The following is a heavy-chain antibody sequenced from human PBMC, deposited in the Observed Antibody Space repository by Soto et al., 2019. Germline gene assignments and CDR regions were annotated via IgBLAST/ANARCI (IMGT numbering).Heavy chain of an antibody. CDR2: IFSNDEK. D-gene: IGHD3-22*01. CDR1: GFSLSNARMG. CDR3: ARMGGSSGFNI. J-gene: IGHJ3*02. V-gene: IGHV2-26*01. Sequence: QVTLKESGPVLVKPTETLTLTCTASGFSLSNARMGVSWIRQPPGKALEWLAHIFSNDEKSYSTSLKSSLTTSKDTSKRQVVLTMTNMDPVDTATYYGARMGGSSGFNIWGQGTMVTVSS.